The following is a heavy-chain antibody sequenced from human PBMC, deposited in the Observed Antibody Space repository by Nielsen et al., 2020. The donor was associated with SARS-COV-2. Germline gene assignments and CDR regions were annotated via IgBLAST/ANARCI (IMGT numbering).Heavy chain of an antibody. Sequence: WIRQPPGKGLEWVSSISSSSSYIYYAASVKGRFTISRDNAKNSLYLQMNSLRAEDTAVYYCARGSGRQWIQLWPLRYYFDYWGQGTLVTVSS. CDR3: ARGSGRQWIQLWPLRYYFDY. V-gene: IGHV3-21*01. CDR2: ISSSSSYI. J-gene: IGHJ4*02. D-gene: IGHD5-18*01.